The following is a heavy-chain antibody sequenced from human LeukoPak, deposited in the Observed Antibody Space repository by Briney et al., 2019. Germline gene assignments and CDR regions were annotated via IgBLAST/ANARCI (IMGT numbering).Heavy chain of an antibody. CDR2: IYYSGST. Sequence: SETLSLTCTVSGGSLTTYYWSWIRQPPGKGLDWIAYIYYSGSTNYNPSLRSRVTISLDRSKNQFSLKLSSVTAADTAVYYCARHYEPYDFWSGRNWFDPWGQGTLVTVSS. D-gene: IGHD3-3*01. V-gene: IGHV4-59*08. CDR1: GGSLTTYY. CDR3: ARHYEPYDFWSGRNWFDP. J-gene: IGHJ5*02.